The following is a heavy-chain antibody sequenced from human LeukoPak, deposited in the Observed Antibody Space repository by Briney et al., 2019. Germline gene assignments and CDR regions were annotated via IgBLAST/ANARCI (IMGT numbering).Heavy chain of an antibody. J-gene: IGHJ4*02. V-gene: IGHV3-23*01. CDR2: ISGSGGST. CDR1: GFTFSSYA. Sequence: GGSLRLSCAASGFTFSSYAMSWVRQAPGKGLEWVSTISGSGGSTYYADSVKGRFSISRDNSKNTLYLQMDSLRGEDTAVYYCAKEVNGWYYADYWGQGTLVTVSS. CDR3: AKEVNGWYYADY. D-gene: IGHD6-19*01.